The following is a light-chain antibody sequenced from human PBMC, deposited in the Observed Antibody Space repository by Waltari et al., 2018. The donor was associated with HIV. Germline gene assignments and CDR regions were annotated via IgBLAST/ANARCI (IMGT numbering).Light chain of an antibody. J-gene: IGLJ3*02. CDR3: CSYAGSSTFGV. Sequence: QSALTQPASVSGSPGKSITIPCTGTSSDVGRYNLVSCYQQHPGKAPKLMIYEVSKRPSGVSNRFSGSKSGNTASLTISGLQAEDEADYYCCSYAGSSTFGVFGGGTKLTVL. CDR1: SSDVGRYNL. CDR2: EVS. V-gene: IGLV2-23*02.